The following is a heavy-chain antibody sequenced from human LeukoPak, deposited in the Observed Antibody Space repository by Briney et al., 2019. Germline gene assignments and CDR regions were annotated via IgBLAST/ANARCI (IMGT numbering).Heavy chain of an antibody. D-gene: IGHD6-19*01. CDR3: ARVSSLAVAGFFDY. V-gene: IGHV3-7*01. CDR1: GFTFSSYW. CDR2: IKQDGSEK. J-gene: IGHJ4*01. Sequence: GGSLRLSCAASGFTFSSYWMNWVRQAPGKGLEWVANIKQDGSEKDYVDSVKGRFTISRDNAKNSLYLQMNSLRAEDTAVYYCARVSSLAVAGFFDYWGQESWSPSPQ.